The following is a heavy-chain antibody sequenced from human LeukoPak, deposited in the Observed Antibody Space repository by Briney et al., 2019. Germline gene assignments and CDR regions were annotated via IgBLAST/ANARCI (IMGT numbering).Heavy chain of an antibody. CDR1: GFTFSSHD. CDR3: VRLMGGVTTYDF. D-gene: IGHD4-11*01. Sequence: PGGSLRLSCAASGFTFSSHDMHWVRQVTGKGLEWVSGIGIAGDPYYLGSVKGRFTISRENAKNSLYLQMNGLRAGDTAVYYCVRLMGGVTTYDFWGQGTLVTVSS. CDR2: IGIAGDP. J-gene: IGHJ4*02. V-gene: IGHV3-13*05.